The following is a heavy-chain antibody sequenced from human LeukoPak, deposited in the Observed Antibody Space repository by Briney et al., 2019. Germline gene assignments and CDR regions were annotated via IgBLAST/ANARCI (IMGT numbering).Heavy chain of an antibody. J-gene: IGHJ3*02. Sequence: SDTLSLTRSVSGYSISGGYNSGWMPHPQGKGLEWIWSIYHSGSTYYNPSLKSRVTISVDTSKNQFSLKLSSVTAADTAVYYCARDYDILTGDYAFDIWGQGTMVTVSS. CDR2: IYHSGST. V-gene: IGHV4-38-2*02. CDR1: GYSISGGYN. D-gene: IGHD3-9*01. CDR3: ARDYDILTGDYAFDI.